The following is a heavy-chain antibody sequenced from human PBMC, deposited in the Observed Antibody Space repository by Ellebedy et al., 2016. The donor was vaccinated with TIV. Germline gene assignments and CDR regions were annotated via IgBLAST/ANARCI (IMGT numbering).Heavy chain of an antibody. D-gene: IGHD1-26*01. Sequence: AASVKVSCKASGGTFSNYAINWVQQAPGQGLEWSGRIIPILAIADYAENFQGRVTFTTDKSTSTAYMELSSLRSEDTAVYYCARWAGSSGSFQGPYDFWGQGTLVAVSS. V-gene: IGHV1-69*04. CDR2: IIPILAIA. CDR1: GGTFSNYA. CDR3: ARWAGSSGSFQGPYDF. J-gene: IGHJ4*02.